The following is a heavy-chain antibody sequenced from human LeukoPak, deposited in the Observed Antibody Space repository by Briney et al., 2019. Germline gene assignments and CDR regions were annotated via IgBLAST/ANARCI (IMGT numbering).Heavy chain of an antibody. Sequence: PGGSLRLSCAASGFSFSSYDTAWGRQAPGRGLEWVAFIRYDGSNKYYADSVKGRFTISRDNSKNTLYLQMNSLRAEDTAVYYCAKERETATATLGYWGQGTLVTVSS. J-gene: IGHJ4*02. CDR2: IRYDGSNK. CDR1: GFSFSSYD. CDR3: AKERETATATLGY. V-gene: IGHV3-30*02. D-gene: IGHD3-16*01.